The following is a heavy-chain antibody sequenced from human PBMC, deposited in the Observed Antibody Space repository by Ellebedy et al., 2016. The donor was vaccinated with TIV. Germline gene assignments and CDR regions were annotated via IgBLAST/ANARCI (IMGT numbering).Heavy chain of an antibody. V-gene: IGHV4-34*01. D-gene: IGHD3-10*01. Sequence: GSLRLXXAVYGGSFSGYYWSWIRQPPGKGLEWIGEINHSGSTNYNPSLKSRVTISVDTSKNQFSLKVTSVTAADTAVYYCARLNERWFDDYWGQGTRVTVSS. J-gene: IGHJ4*02. CDR3: ARLNERWFDDY. CDR2: INHSGST. CDR1: GGSFSGYY.